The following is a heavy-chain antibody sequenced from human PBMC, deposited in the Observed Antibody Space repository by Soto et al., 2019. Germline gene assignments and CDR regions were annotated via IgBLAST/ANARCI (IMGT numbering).Heavy chain of an antibody. CDR1: GFTFSSYA. V-gene: IGHV3-23*01. CDR3: AKRAAGLYFDY. Sequence: EVQLLESGGGLVQPGGSLRLSCAASGFTFSSYAMSWVRQAPGTGLEWVSVISGSGDSTYYADSVKGRFTISRDNSKNTLYLQMNSLRAEDSAVYYCAKRAAGLYFDYWGQGTLVTVSS. J-gene: IGHJ4*02. CDR2: ISGSGDST. D-gene: IGHD2-15*01.